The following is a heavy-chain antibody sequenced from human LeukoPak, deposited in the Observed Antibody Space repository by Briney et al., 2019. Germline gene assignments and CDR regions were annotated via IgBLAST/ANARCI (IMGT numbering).Heavy chain of an antibody. V-gene: IGHV1-46*01. Sequence: ASVKVSCKASGYIFTSYYMHWVRQAPGQGLQWMGIINPSGGRTSYAQKFRGGVTMTRDTSTGTVYMELSSLRSEDTAVYYCARGYYFDNSGFYARDPWGQGTLVTVSS. J-gene: IGHJ5*02. D-gene: IGHD3-22*01. CDR1: GYIFTSYY. CDR3: ARGYYFDNSGFYARDP. CDR2: INPSGGRT.